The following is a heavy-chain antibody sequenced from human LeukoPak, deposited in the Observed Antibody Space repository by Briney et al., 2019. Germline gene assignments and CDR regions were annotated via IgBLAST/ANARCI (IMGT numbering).Heavy chain of an antibody. J-gene: IGHJ5*02. D-gene: IGHD3-10*01. CDR3: ARSGLYGSGSYYGSWFDP. CDR2: INPNSGGT. Sequence: ASVKASCKASGYTFTGYYMHWVRQAPGQGLEWMGWINPNSGGTNYAQKFQGRVTMTRDTSISTAYMELSRLRSDDTAVYYCARSGLYGSGSYYGSWFDPWGQGTLVTVSS. CDR1: GYTFTGYY. V-gene: IGHV1-2*02.